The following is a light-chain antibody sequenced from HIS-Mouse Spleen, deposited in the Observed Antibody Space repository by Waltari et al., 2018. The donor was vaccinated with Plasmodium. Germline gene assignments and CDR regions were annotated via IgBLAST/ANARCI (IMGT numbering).Light chain of an antibody. V-gene: IGKV2-28*01. CDR2: LGA. CDR3: MQALQTPLT. Sequence: DIVMTQSPLSLPVTPGEPASISCRSSQRLLHSNGYNYWDWYLQKPGQSPQLLIYLGANRASGVPDRVSGSGSGTDFTLKISRVEAEDVGVYYCMQALQTPLTFGGGTKVEIK. J-gene: IGKJ4*01. CDR1: QRLLHSNGYNY.